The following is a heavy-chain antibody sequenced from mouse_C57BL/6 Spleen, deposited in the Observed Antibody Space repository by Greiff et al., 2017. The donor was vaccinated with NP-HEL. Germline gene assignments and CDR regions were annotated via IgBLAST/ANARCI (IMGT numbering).Heavy chain of an antibody. V-gene: IGHV1-80*01. D-gene: IGHD4-1*01. CDR2: IYPGDGDT. CDR3: ARSLTGSAWFAY. J-gene: IGHJ3*01. Sequence: QVQLQQSGAELVKPGASVKISCKASGYAFSSYWMNWVKQRPGKGLEWIGQIYPGDGDTNYNGKFKGKATLTADKSSSTAYMQLSSLTSEDSAVYFCARSLTGSAWFAYWGKGTLVTVSA. CDR1: GYAFSSYW.